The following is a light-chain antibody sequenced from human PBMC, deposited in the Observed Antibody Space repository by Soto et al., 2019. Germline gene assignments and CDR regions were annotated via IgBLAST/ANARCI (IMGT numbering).Light chain of an antibody. CDR3: QHYNRYSEA. CDR2: KAS. J-gene: IGKJ1*01. V-gene: IGKV1-5*03. Sequence: GDRVTITCRASQTSSSWLAWYQQKPGKAPKLLIYKASTLKSGVPSRFSGSGSGTEFTLTISSLQPDDFATYYCQHYNRYSEAFGQGTKVDIK. CDR1: QTSSSW.